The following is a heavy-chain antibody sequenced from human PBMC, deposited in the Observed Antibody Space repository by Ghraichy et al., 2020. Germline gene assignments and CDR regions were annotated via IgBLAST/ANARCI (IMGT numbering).Heavy chain of an antibody. CDR1: GFTFSSYA. CDR2: ISYDGSHK. V-gene: IGHV3-30*03. CDR3: ARDPRPGGVSWAGGLDY. Sequence: GESLNISCAASGFTFSSYAMHWVRQAPGKGLEWVAVISYDGSHKIYADSVKGRFIISSDDSKNTLYMQMDSLRAEDTAVYSCARDPRPGGVSWAGGLDYWGQGTLVTVSS. D-gene: IGHD6-13*01. J-gene: IGHJ4*02.